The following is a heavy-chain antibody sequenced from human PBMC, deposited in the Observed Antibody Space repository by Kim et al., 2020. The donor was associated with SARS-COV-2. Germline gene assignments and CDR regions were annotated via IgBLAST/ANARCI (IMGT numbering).Heavy chain of an antibody. CDR3: ARDRNGMDV. V-gene: IGHV1-2*02. CDR2: GGT. J-gene: IGHJ6*02. Sequence: GGTNYAQKFQGRVTMTRDTSISTAYMELSRLRSDDTAVYYCARDRNGMDVWGQGTTVTVSS.